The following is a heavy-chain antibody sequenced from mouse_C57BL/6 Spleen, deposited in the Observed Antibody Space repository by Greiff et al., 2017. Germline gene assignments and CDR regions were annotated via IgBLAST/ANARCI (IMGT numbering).Heavy chain of an antibody. D-gene: IGHD1-2*01. J-gene: IGHJ3*01. CDR1: GYTFTSYW. CDR3: ARSDGAWFAY. V-gene: IGHV1-61*01. Sequence: QVQLQQPGAELVRPGSSVKLSCKASGYTFTSYWMDWVKQRPGQGLEWIGNIYPSDSETHYNQKFKDKATLTVDKSSSTAYMQLSSLTSEDSAVYYCARSDGAWFAYWGQGTLVTVSA. CDR2: IYPSDSET.